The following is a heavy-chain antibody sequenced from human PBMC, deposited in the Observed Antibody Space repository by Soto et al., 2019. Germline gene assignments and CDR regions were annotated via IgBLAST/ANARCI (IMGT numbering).Heavy chain of an antibody. V-gene: IGHV4-59*08. Sequence: SETLSLTCTVSGGSISSYYWSWIRQPPGKGLEWIGYIYYSGSTNYNPSLKSRVTISVDTSKNQFSLKLSSVTAADTAVYYCASNQYSGYDFDYWGQGTLVTVS. CDR2: IYYSGST. D-gene: IGHD5-12*01. CDR1: GGSISSYY. J-gene: IGHJ4*02. CDR3: ASNQYSGYDFDY.